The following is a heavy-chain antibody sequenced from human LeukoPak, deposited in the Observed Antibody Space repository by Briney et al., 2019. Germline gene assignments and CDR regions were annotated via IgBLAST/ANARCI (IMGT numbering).Heavy chain of an antibody. CDR1: GFTFDDYA. Sequence: GGSLRLSCAASGFTFDDYAMHWVRQAPGKGLEWVSGISWNSGSIGYADSVKGRFTISRDNAKNTLYLQMNSLRAEDTAVYYCARVPEGYSGYALDFRGQGTLVTISS. J-gene: IGHJ4*02. V-gene: IGHV3-9*01. CDR2: ISWNSGSI. CDR3: ARVPEGYSGYALDF. D-gene: IGHD5-12*01.